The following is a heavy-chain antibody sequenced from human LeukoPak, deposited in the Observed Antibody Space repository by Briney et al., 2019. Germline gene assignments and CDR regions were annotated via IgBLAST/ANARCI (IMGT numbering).Heavy chain of an antibody. CDR1: GGSISSGGYS. Sequence: PSQTLSLTCAVSGGSISSGGYSWSWIRQPPGKGLEWIGYIYQSGSTYYNPSLKSRVTISVDRSKNQFSLKLSSVTAADTAVYYCARGTYFDFWSGPSYFGYWGQGTLVTVSS. CDR3: ARGTYFDFWSGPSYFGY. V-gene: IGHV4-30-2*01. J-gene: IGHJ4*02. D-gene: IGHD3-3*01. CDR2: IYQSGST.